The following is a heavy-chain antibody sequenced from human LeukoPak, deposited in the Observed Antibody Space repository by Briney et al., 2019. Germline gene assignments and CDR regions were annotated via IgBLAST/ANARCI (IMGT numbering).Heavy chain of an antibody. CDR1: GGSISSYY. D-gene: IGHD3-10*01. CDR2: IYYSGST. V-gene: IGHV4-59*08. Sequence: SETLSLTCTVSGGSISSYYWSWIRQPPGKGLEWIGYIYYSGSTNYNPSLKSRVTISVDTSKNQFSLKLSSVTAADTAVYYCARRFPSGDYYYGMDVWGQGTTVTVSS. J-gene: IGHJ6*02. CDR3: ARRFPSGDYYYGMDV.